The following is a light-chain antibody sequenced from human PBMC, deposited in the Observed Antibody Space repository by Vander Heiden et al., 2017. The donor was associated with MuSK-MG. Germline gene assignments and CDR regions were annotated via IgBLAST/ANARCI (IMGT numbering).Light chain of an antibody. V-gene: IGLV2-11*01. J-gene: IGLJ2*01. Sequence: SALPQPRSVSGSPGQSVTISFTGTSSDVGRYNYVSWYQHNPGKAPKLMIYDVNQRPSGVPNRFSGSKSGNTASLTISGLQAEDEGDYYCCAYAGSYTLLFGGGTKLTVL. CDR2: DVN. CDR3: CAYAGSYTLL. CDR1: SSDVGRYNY.